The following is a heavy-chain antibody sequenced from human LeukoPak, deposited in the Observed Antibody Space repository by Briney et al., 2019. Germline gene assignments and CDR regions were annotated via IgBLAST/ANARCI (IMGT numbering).Heavy chain of an antibody. V-gene: IGHV4-34*01. D-gene: IGHD2-15*01. CDR3: ARGXXVXXXAXTLNWFDP. CDR1: GGSFSGYY. CDR2: IYYSGST. J-gene: IGHJ5*02. Sequence: SSETLSLTCAVYGGSFSGYYWGWIRQPPGKGLEWIGSIYYSGSTYYNPSLKSRVTISVDTSKNQFSLKLSSVTAADTAVYYCARGXXVXXXAXTLNWFDPWGQGTLVTVSS.